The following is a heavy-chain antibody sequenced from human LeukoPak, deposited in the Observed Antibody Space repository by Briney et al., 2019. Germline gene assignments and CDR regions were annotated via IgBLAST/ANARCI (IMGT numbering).Heavy chain of an antibody. J-gene: IGHJ3*02. CDR1: GYSFTDYY. Sequence: ASVRVSCKASGYSFTDYYLHWVRQTPGQGLQWMGWINPNSGDTNYAQKFQGRVTMTRDTSITTAYMDLSRLRPDDTAVYYCARDYRKRVTGTGPGFDNWGQGTLVTVSS. CDR3: ARDYRKRVTGTGPGFDN. V-gene: IGHV1-2*02. D-gene: IGHD1-1*01. CDR2: INPNSGDT.